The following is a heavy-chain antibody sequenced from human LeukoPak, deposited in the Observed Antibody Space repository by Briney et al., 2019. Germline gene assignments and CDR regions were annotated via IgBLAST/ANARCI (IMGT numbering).Heavy chain of an antibody. D-gene: IGHD3-3*01. CDR3: ALNPGFWSGYYTGDYYYYGMDV. CDR1: GFTFSSYW. Sequence: TGGSLRLSCAASGFTFSSYWMSWVRQAPGKGLEWVSAISGSGGSTYYADSVKGRFTISRDNSKNTLYLQMNSLRAEDTAVYYCALNPGFWSGYYTGDYYYYGMDVWGQGTTVTVSS. J-gene: IGHJ6*02. CDR2: ISGSGGST. V-gene: IGHV3-23*01.